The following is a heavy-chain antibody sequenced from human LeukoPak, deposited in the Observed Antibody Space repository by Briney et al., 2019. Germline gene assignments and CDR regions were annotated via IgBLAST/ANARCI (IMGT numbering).Heavy chain of an antibody. D-gene: IGHD6-19*01. J-gene: IGHJ4*02. CDR1: GFTFSNCA. V-gene: IGHV3-30*18. CDR2: IVYDGSDK. Sequence: GGSLRLSCAASGFTFSNCAMHWVRQGPGEGLEWVAVIVYDGSDKYYADSVKGRFTISRDNSKNTLYLQMNSLRAEDTAVYYCAKEYSSGLFRYWGQGTLVTVSS. CDR3: AKEYSSGLFRY.